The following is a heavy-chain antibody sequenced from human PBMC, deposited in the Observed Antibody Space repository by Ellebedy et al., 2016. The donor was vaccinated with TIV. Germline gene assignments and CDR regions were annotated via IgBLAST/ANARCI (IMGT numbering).Heavy chain of an antibody. Sequence: ASVKVSCKASGYTFTDYYMHWVRQAPGQGLEWMGWINPNSGGTNYAQKFQGWVTMTRDTSISTAYLELTTLKSDDTAVYYCARGQSFQYWLNLDYWGQGTLVTVSS. CDR1: GYTFTDYY. J-gene: IGHJ4*02. D-gene: IGHD2-8*02. V-gene: IGHV1-2*04. CDR2: INPNSGGT. CDR3: ARGQSFQYWLNLDY.